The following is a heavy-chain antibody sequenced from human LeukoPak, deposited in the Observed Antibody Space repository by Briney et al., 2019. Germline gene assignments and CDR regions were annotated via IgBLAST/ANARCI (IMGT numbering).Heavy chain of an antibody. J-gene: IGHJ3*02. CDR2: ISYDGSSK. CDR1: GFTFSTYP. CDR3: ARRVRGSSGSGDAFDI. D-gene: IGHD6-19*01. Sequence: GGSLRLSCAASGFTFSTYPMHWVRQAPGKGLEWVAGISYDGSSKYYADSVKGRFTISRDNSKNTLYLQMDSLRAEDTAVYYCARRVRGSSGSGDAFDIWGQGTMVTVSS. V-gene: IGHV3-30-3*01.